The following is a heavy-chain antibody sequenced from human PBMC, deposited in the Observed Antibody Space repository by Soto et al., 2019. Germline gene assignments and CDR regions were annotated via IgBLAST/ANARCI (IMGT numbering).Heavy chain of an antibody. CDR1: GFIFSTYA. Sequence: PGGSLRLSCAASGFIFSTYAMSWVRQGPGKGLEWVSTISGSGDTTYYADSVKGRFTISRDNSKNTLSLQMNSLRAEDTAVYYCTTAFEYRGRGALVTVSS. V-gene: IGHV3-23*01. CDR3: TTAFEY. J-gene: IGHJ4*02. D-gene: IGHD1-1*01. CDR2: ISGSGDTT.